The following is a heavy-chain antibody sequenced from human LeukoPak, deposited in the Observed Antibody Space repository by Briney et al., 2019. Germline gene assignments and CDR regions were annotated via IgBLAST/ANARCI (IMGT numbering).Heavy chain of an antibody. J-gene: IGHJ4*02. CDR3: TTDHRTIYGVVFPDY. CDR2: FSGNGDTT. V-gene: IGHV3-23*01. CDR1: GFTFSSYA. D-gene: IGHD3-3*01. Sequence: GGSLRLSCAASGFTFSSYAMSWVRQAPWKGLEWVSAFSGNGDTTYYADSVKGRFTISRDKSKNTLYLQMNSLKTEDTAVYYCTTDHRTIYGVVFPDYWGQGTLVTVSS.